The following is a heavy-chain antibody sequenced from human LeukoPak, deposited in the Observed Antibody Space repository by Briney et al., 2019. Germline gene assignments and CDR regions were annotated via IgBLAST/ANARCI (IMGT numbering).Heavy chain of an antibody. CDR1: GGSISSGSYY. CDR2: VYTSGST. J-gene: IGHJ3*02. CDR3: ARGGSYYPYAFDI. D-gene: IGHD1-26*01. V-gene: IGHV4-61*02. Sequence: SETLSLTCTVSGGSISSGSYYWSWIRQPAGKGLEWIGRVYTSGSTNYNPSLKSRVTISVDTSKNQFSLKLSSVTAADTAVYYCARGGSYYPYAFDIWGQGTMVTVSS.